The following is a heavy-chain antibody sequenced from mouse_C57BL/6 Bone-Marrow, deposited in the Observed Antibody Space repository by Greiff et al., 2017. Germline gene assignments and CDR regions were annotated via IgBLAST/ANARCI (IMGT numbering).Heavy chain of an antibody. D-gene: IGHD2-3*01. J-gene: IGHJ3*01. Sequence: QVQLQQPGAELVKPGASVKLSCKASGYTFTSYWMQWVKQRPGQGLEWIGEIDPSDSYTNYNQKFKGKATLTVDTSSSTAYMQLSSLTSEDSAVYYGASYDWFAYWGQGTLVTVSA. CDR2: IDPSDSYT. CDR3: ASYDWFAY. V-gene: IGHV1-50*01. CDR1: GYTFTSYW.